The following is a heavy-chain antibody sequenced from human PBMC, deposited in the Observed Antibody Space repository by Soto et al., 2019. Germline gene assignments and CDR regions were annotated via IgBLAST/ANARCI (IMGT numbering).Heavy chain of an antibody. Sequence: QVQLVQSGAEVKRPGATVKVSCKASGYIVTRSGINWLRQAPGQGLEWMGCISEYGDSNYSEKLQDRVSLTTDTYTNTAYMELRSLGSDDTGVYDCARGGGAYDVWGQGTRITVSS. CDR2: ISEYGDS. CDR1: GYIVTRSG. CDR3: ARGGGAYDV. V-gene: IGHV1-18*01. J-gene: IGHJ3*01.